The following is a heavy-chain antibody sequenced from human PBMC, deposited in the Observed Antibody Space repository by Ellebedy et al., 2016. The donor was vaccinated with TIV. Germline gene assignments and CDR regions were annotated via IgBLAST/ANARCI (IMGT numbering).Heavy chain of an antibody. Sequence: AASVKVSCKASGNLSTSHGISWVRQAPGQGLEWMGWISTYSGETNFAQKFRGRVTMTTDTSTSTVYMQLRSLRSDDTAVYYCARDYCYSSSCGLNWLDPWGQGTLVTVSS. CDR1: GNLSTSHG. CDR3: ARDYCYSSSCGLNWLDP. CDR2: ISTYSGET. D-gene: IGHD2/OR15-2a*01. J-gene: IGHJ5*02. V-gene: IGHV1-18*04.